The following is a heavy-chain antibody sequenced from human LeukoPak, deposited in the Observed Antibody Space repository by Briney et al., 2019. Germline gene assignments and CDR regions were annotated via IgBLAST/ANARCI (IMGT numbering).Heavy chain of an antibody. D-gene: IGHD3-16*02. Sequence: LGASVKVSCKASGYTFTSYDINWVRQATGQGLEWMGWMNPNSGNTGYAQKFQGRVTMTRNTSISTAYMELSSLRSEDTAVYYCARVRAMITFGGVIGHFDYWGQGTLVTVSS. V-gene: IGHV1-8*01. CDR3: ARVRAMITFGGVIGHFDY. CDR1: GYTFTSYD. CDR2: MNPNSGNT. J-gene: IGHJ4*02.